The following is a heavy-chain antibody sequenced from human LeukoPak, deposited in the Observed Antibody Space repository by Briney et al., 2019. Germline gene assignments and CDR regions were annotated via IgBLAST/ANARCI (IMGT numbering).Heavy chain of an antibody. D-gene: IGHD5-12*01. CDR1: GFTFSSYA. CDR2: ISGSGGST. J-gene: IGHJ3*02. Sequence: GGSLRLSCAASGFTFSSYAMSWVRQAPGKGLEWVSAISGSGGSTYYADSVKGRFTISRDNSKNTLYLQMNSLRAEDTAVYYCARARVYSGYDYYDAFDIWGQGTMVTVSS. CDR3: ARARVYSGYDYYDAFDI. V-gene: IGHV3-23*01.